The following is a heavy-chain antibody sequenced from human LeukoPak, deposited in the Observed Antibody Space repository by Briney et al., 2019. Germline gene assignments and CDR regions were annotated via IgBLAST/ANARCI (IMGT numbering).Heavy chain of an antibody. Sequence: PSETLSLTCTVSGGSISSGDSYWSWIRQPPGKGLEWIGYIYYSGSTYYNPSLKSRVTISVDTSKNQFSLKLSSVTAADTAVYYCARRQRAGRGSTQGYSYGYRSFDYWGQGTLVTVSS. CDR3: ARRQRAGRGSTQGYSYGYRSFDY. J-gene: IGHJ4*02. CDR2: IYYSGST. CDR1: GGSISSGDSY. D-gene: IGHD5-18*01. V-gene: IGHV4-30-4*01.